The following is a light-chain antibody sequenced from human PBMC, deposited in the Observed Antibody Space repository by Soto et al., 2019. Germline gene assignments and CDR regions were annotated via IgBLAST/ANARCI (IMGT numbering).Light chain of an antibody. Sequence: AIRMTQSPSSVSASTGDRVTITCRASQDISSYLAWYQQEPGKAPKLLIYAASTLQSGVPSRFSGSGSGTDFTLTIRSLQSEDFATYYCQQYYSYPRTFGQGTNVEIK. J-gene: IGKJ1*01. CDR2: AAS. CDR1: QDISSY. V-gene: IGKV1-8*01. CDR3: QQYYSYPRT.